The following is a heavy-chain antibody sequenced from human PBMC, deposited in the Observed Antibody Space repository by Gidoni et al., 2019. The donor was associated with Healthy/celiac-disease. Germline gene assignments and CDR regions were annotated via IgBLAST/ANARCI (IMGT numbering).Heavy chain of an antibody. V-gene: IGHV3-23*01. CDR3: AKDLTGDIYYYYGMDV. D-gene: IGHD7-27*01. Sequence: EVQLLESGGGLVQPGGSLRLSCAASGFTFSSYAMSWVRQAPGKGLEWVSAISGSGGSTYYADSVKGRFTISRDNSKNTLYLQMNSLRAEDTAVYYCAKDLTGDIYYYYGMDVWGQGTTVTVSS. CDR1: GFTFSSYA. CDR2: ISGSGGST. J-gene: IGHJ6*02.